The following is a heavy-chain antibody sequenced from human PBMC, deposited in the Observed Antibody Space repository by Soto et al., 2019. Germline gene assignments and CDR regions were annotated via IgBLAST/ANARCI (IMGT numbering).Heavy chain of an antibody. J-gene: IGHJ3*02. CDR3: AHRAHLLINRSSWYSDTFDI. CDR2: IYWDDDK. CDR1: GFSLSTSGVG. Sequence: QITLKESGPTLVKPTQTLTLTCTFSGFSLSTSGVGVGWIRQPPGKALEWLALIYWDDDKRYSPSMKNRLTIPKDTSXXQXVXXMTNMDPVDTATYYCAHRAHLLINRSSWYSDTFDIWGQGAMVTVSS. D-gene: IGHD6-13*01. V-gene: IGHV2-5*02.